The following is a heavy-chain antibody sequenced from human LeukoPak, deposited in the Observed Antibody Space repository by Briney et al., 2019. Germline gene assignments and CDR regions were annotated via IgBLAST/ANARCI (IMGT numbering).Heavy chain of an antibody. CDR2: INPKSGDT. Sequence: GASVKVSCKASGYTFTGYYMHWVRQAPGQGLEWMGWINPKSGDTNYAQRFQGRVTMTRDTSIRTAYMELSSLRSEDTAVYYCAREAGPEFGELLYDYWGQGTLVTVSS. V-gene: IGHV1-2*02. CDR3: AREAGPEFGELLYDY. CDR1: GYTFTGYY. J-gene: IGHJ4*02. D-gene: IGHD3-10*01.